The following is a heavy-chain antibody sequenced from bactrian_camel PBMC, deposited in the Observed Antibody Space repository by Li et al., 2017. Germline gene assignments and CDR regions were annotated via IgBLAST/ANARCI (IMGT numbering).Heavy chain of an antibody. CDR1: GFTFSSSA. Sequence: VQLVESGGDLVQPGGSLRLSCAASGFTFSSSAMSWVRRAPGKGLEWVSAVNIGGRGTDYSESVKGRFTISRDNAKNTLYLQLNNLKTEDTAMYYCAADFVNLQLARSYRYWGQGTQVTVS. CDR3: AADFVNLQLARSYRY. CDR2: VNIGGRGT. D-gene: IGHD7*01. V-gene: IGHV3S31*01. J-gene: IGHJ4*01.